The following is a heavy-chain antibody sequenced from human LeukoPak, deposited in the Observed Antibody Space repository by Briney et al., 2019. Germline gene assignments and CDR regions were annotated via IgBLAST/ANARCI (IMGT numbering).Heavy chain of an antibody. CDR2: INWNGGST. CDR1: GFTFDDYG. D-gene: IGHD6-13*01. V-gene: IGHV3-20*04. CDR3: AKAGAAAGTDYFDY. J-gene: IGHJ4*02. Sequence: AGGSLRLSCAASGFTFDDYGMSWVRQAPGKGLEWVSGINWNGGSTGYADSVKGRFAISRDNAKNSLYLQMNSLRAEDMALYYCAKAGAAAGTDYFDYWGQGTLVTVSS.